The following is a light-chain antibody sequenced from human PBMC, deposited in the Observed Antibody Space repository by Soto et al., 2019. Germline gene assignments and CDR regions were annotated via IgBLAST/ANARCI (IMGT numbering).Light chain of an antibody. CDR1: QSVSSSY. Sequence: PGDRVTLSCRASQSVSSSYLTWYQQKPGQAPRLLIYGASTRATSIPARFSGSGSGTDFTLTISSLQPEDFAVYYCQQDYTRFTFGPGTKVDI. CDR2: GAS. V-gene: IGKV3D-7*01. CDR3: QQDYTRFT. J-gene: IGKJ3*01.